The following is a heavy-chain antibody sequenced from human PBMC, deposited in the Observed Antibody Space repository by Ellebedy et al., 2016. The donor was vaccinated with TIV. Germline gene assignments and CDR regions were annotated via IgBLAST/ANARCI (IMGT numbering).Heavy chain of an antibody. CDR3: ARPTQSTYCGGDCSYGMDV. CDR2: ISPDNGNT. V-gene: IGHV1-18*04. J-gene: IGHJ6*02. D-gene: IGHD2-21*01. CDR1: GYTFSSYG. Sequence: AASVKVSCKASGYTFSSYGMSWVRPAPGQGLEWMGWISPDNGNTNYAQRLQGRVTMTTDTSTSTAYMELRGLRSDDTAVYYCARPTQSTYCGGDCSYGMDVWGQGTTVTVSS.